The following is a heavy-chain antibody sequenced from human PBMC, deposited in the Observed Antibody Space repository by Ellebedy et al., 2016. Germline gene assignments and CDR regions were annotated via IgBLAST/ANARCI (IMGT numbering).Heavy chain of an antibody. Sequence: GESLKISCTTSGFTFKDHAMGWVRRAPGKGLEWVSYISSSGTNIYYADSVKGRFTISRDNANKSLFLQMNTVRAEDTAVYYCAREATGTDYWGQGTQVTVSS. CDR1: GFTFKDHA. D-gene: IGHD3-9*01. CDR3: AREATGTDY. J-gene: IGHJ4*02. CDR2: ISSSGTNI. V-gene: IGHV3-11*01.